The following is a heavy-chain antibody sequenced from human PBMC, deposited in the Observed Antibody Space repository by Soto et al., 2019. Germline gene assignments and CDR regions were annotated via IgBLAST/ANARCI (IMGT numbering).Heavy chain of an antibody. CDR2: IYPGDSDN. D-gene: IGHD3-9*01. CDR1: GYSFTSYW. CDR3: ARGPGYDILTGSSDRNWFDP. Sequence: GGALKISCKGSGYSFTSYWIGWVRQMPGKGLEGMGIIYPGDSDNRYSPSFQGKVTITAAKSTSTANLQWSSLKASATAMYYCARGPGYDILTGSSDRNWFDPWGQGTLVTVSS. J-gene: IGHJ5*02. V-gene: IGHV5-51*01.